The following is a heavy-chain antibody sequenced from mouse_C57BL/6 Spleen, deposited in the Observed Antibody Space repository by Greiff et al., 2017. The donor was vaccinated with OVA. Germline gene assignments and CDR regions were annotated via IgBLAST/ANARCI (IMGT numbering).Heavy chain of an antibody. D-gene: IGHD2-1*01. J-gene: IGHJ4*01. CDR2: ISYDGSN. Sequence: EVKVEESGPGLVKPSQSLSLTCSVTGYSITSGYYWNWIRQFPGNKLEWMGYISYDGSNNYNPSLKNRISITRDTSKNQFFLKLNSVTTEDTATYYCARAGDYGNFYYAMDYWGQGTSVTVSS. CDR3: ARAGDYGNFYYAMDY. CDR1: GYSITSGYY. V-gene: IGHV3-6*01.